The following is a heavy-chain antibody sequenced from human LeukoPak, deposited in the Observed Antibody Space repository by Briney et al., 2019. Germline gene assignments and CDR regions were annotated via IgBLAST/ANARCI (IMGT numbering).Heavy chain of an antibody. CDR3: ARDPGGTGTSDFDF. CDR2: ISGNGNT. D-gene: IGHD1-7*01. Sequence: SETLSLTCTVSGGSFTNHFWNWIRQPPGKGLEWIGEISGNGNTRYNPSLSSRVTISVDTSKNQFSLRLNSETAADTAVYYCARDPGGTGTSDFDFWGQGTLVTVSS. J-gene: IGHJ4*02. CDR1: GGSFTNHF. V-gene: IGHV4-59*11.